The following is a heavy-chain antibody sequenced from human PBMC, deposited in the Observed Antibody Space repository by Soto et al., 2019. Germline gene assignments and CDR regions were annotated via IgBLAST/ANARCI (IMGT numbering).Heavy chain of an antibody. CDR2: ISAYNGNT. D-gene: IGHD3-22*01. V-gene: IGHV1-18*01. J-gene: IGHJ6*02. Sequence: QVQLVQSGAEVKKPGASVKVSCKASGYTFTSYGISWVRQAPGQGLEWMGWISAYNGNTNYAQKFQGRVTITADESTSTAYMELSSLRSEDTAVYYCARDYYDSSGYYWDYYYYGMDVWGQGTTVTVSS. CDR3: ARDYYDSSGYYWDYYYYGMDV. CDR1: GYTFTSYG.